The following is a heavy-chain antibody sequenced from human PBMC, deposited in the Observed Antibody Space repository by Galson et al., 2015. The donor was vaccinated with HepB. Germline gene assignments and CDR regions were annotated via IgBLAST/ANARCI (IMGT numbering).Heavy chain of an antibody. V-gene: IGHV4-30-2*03. J-gene: IGHJ3*02. CDR1: GGSISSGGYS. Sequence: TLSLTCAVSGGSISSGGYSWSWIRQPPGRGLEWIGSIYYSGSTYYNPSLKSRVTISVDTSKNQFSLKLSSVTAADTAVYYCARRGDSSGWYGPYGAFDIWGQGTMVTVSS. CDR2: IYYSGST. CDR3: ARRGDSSGWYGPYGAFDI. D-gene: IGHD6-19*01.